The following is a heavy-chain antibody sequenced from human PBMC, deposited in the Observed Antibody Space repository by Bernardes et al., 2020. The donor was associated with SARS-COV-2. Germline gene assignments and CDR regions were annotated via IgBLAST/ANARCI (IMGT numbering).Heavy chain of an antibody. CDR3: ARGMRYSSSWYRPFDY. CDR2: INHSGST. D-gene: IGHD6-13*01. J-gene: IGHJ4*02. Sequence: SETLSLTCAVYGGSFSGYYWSWIRQPPGKGLEWIGEINHSGSTNYNPSLKSRVTISVDTSKNQFSLKLSSVTAADTAVYYCARGMRYSSSWYRPFDYWGQGTLVTVSS. V-gene: IGHV4-34*01. CDR1: GGSFSGYY.